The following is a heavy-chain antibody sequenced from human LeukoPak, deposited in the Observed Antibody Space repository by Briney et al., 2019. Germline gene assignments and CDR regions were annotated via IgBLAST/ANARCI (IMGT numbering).Heavy chain of an antibody. D-gene: IGHD3-10*01. Sequence: PSETLSLTCTVSGGSISSYYWSWIRQPPGEGLEWIGYIYYSGSTNYNPSLKSRVTISVDTSKNQFSLKLSSVTAADTAVYYCARLPVVRGVPIDYWGQGTLVTVSS. CDR1: GGSISSYY. CDR2: IYYSGST. V-gene: IGHV4-59*08. CDR3: ARLPVVRGVPIDY. J-gene: IGHJ4*02.